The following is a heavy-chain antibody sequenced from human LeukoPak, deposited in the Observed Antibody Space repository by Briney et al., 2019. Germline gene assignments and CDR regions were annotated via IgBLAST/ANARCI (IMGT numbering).Heavy chain of an antibody. Sequence: GGSLRLSCSASGFTFTTYAMSWVRQAPGKGLEWVSAISGSGGSTYYADSVKGRFTISRDNAKNSLYLQMNSLRAEDTAVYYCASWEGVTTGFDYWSQGTLVTVSS. CDR3: ASWEGVTTGFDY. CDR2: ISGSGGST. D-gene: IGHD4-11*01. CDR1: GFTFTTYA. J-gene: IGHJ4*02. V-gene: IGHV3-23*01.